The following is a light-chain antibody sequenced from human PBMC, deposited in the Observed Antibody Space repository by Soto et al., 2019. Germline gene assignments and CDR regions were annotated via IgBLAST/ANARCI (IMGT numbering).Light chain of an antibody. Sequence: QSALTQPASVSGSPGQSITISCTGTGSDGGGYNYVSWYQQHPGKAPKVMIYDVSNRPSGVSNRFSGSKSGNTASLTISGLRAEDEADYYCSSYTSASTPLVFGGGTQLTVL. J-gene: IGLJ2*01. CDR3: SSYTSASTPLV. CDR1: GSDGGGYNY. V-gene: IGLV2-14*01. CDR2: DVS.